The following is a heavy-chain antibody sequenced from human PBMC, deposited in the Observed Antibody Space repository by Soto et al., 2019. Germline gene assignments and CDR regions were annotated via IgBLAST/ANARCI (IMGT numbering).Heavy chain of an antibody. V-gene: IGHV3-9*01. CDR1: GFTFYDYS. Sequence: SLTLSRAASGFTFYDYSVHWVRQAPGKGLDWVSGISWNSGSIGYADSVKGRFTISRDNAKNSLYLQMNSLRAEDTALYYCAKGIVTADPGHYYYGMDVWGQGTTVTVPS. CDR3: AKGIVTADPGHYYYGMDV. D-gene: IGHD2-2*01. J-gene: IGHJ6*02. CDR2: ISWNSGSI.